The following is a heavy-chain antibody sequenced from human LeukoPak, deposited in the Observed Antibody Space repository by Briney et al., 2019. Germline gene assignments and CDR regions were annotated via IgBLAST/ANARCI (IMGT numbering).Heavy chain of an antibody. Sequence: SLKGRFTISRDNAKNSLYLQMNSLRAEDTAVYYCATLERGYAVAVDYWGQGTLVTVSS. V-gene: IGHV3-21*01. D-gene: IGHD6-19*01. CDR3: ATLERGYAVAVDY. J-gene: IGHJ4*02.